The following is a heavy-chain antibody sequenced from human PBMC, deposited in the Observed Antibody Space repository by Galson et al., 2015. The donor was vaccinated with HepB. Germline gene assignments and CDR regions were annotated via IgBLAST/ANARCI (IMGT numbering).Heavy chain of an antibody. CDR2: ISSSSSYI. J-gene: IGHJ4*02. Sequence: SLRLSCAASGFTFSSYSMNWVRQAPGKGLEWVSSISSSSSYIYYADSVKGRFTISRDNAKNSLYLQMNSLRAEDTAVYYCARSDTYYDFWSGYYYFDYWGQGTLVTVSS. CDR3: ARSDTYYDFWSGYYYFDY. D-gene: IGHD3-3*01. CDR1: GFTFSSYS. V-gene: IGHV3-21*01.